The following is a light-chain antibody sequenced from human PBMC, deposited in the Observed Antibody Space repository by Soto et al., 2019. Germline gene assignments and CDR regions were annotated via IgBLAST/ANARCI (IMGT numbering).Light chain of an antibody. CDR2: DVN. V-gene: IGLV2-8*01. Sequence: QSVLTQPPSASGSPGQSVTISCTGTSSDVGRYNHVSWYQQHPGKAPKLMIFDVNKRPSGVPDRFSGSKSGNTASLTVSGLQAEDEADYYCSAYAGSIYVFGSGTKLTV. J-gene: IGLJ1*01. CDR3: SAYAGSIYV. CDR1: SSDVGRYNH.